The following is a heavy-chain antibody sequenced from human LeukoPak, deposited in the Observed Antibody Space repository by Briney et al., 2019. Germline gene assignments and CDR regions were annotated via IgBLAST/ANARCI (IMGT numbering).Heavy chain of an antibody. CDR1: GYTFTGYY. CDR2: INPNSGGT. V-gene: IGHV1-2*02. D-gene: IGHD6-13*01. CDR3: ARAHSSRFRYYYYGMDV. J-gene: IGHJ6*02. Sequence: ASVKASCKASGYTFTGYYMHWVRQAPGQGLEWMGWINPNSGGTNYAQKFQGRVTMTRNTSISTAYMELSSLRSEDTAVYYCARAHSSRFRYYYYGMDVWGQGTTVTVSS.